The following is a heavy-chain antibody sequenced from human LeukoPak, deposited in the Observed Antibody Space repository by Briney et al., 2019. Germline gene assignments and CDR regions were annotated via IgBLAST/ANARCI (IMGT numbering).Heavy chain of an antibody. V-gene: IGHV3-64D*09. CDR3: VKGYCSSISCFGDY. CDR2: ISSNGGST. D-gene: IGHD2-2*01. Sequence: GGSLRLSCSASGFTLSSYAMHWLRQAQGKGLEYVSAISSNGGSTYYADSVKGRFTISRDNSKNTLYLQMSSLRAEDTAVYYCVKGYCSSISCFGDYWGQGTLVTFSS. J-gene: IGHJ4*02. CDR1: GFTLSSYA.